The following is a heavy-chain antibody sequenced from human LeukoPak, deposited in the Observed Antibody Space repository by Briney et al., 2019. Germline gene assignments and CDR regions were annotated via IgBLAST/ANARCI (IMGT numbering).Heavy chain of an antibody. CDR3: ASSYCSSTICPRDYYYHYGMDV. V-gene: IGHV1-2*02. J-gene: IGHJ6*02. CDR1: GYTFTGYY. Sequence: ASVKFSCKASGYTFTGYYIHWVRQAPGQGLEWMGWIHPNTGGTSSAQRFQGRVTMTRDTSISTDYMELGRLKSDDTAVYYCASSYCSSTICPRDYYYHYGMDVWGQGTTVTVSS. D-gene: IGHD2-2*01. CDR2: IHPNTGGT.